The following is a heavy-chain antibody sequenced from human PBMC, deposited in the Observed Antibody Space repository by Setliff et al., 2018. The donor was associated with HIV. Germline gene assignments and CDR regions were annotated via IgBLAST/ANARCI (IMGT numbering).Heavy chain of an antibody. J-gene: IGHJ5*01. CDR2: LFYNGNT. D-gene: IGHD2-2*01. CDR1: GGSIRGTSFY. Sequence: SETLSLTCSVSGGSIRGTSFYWGWIRQPPGKGLEWIGNLFYNGNTYYNPSLKNRVTISVDTSKNQFSLTLRSLTAADTAVYYCARGAYRFDSWGQGNLVTVSS. V-gene: IGHV4-39*07. CDR3: ARGAYRFDS.